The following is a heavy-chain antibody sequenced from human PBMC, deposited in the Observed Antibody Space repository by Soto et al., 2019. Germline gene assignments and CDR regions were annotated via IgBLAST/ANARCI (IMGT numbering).Heavy chain of an antibody. CDR3: ARPAESTVTTLSGPFDY. Sequence: GESLKISCNGSGYIFTSYWISWVRQMPGKGLEWMGRIDPSDSYTNYSPSFQGHVTISADKSISTAYLQWSSLKASDTAMYYCARPAESTVTTLSGPFDYWGQGTLVTVSS. CDR2: IDPSDSYT. J-gene: IGHJ4*02. V-gene: IGHV5-10-1*01. CDR1: GYIFTSYW. D-gene: IGHD4-4*01.